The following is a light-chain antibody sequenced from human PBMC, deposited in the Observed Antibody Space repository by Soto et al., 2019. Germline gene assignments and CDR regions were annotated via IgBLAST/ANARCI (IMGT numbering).Light chain of an antibody. CDR2: EDN. CDR1: GGSIASNY. Sequence: NFMLTQPHSVSDSPGKTVTISCTGSGGSIASNYVQWYQQRPGSAPTIVIFEDNQRPSGVPDRFSGSIDTSSNSASPTISGLKTEDEDDYYCQSYDSDSQGVFGGGTKLTVL. J-gene: IGLJ3*02. CDR3: QSYDSDSQGV. V-gene: IGLV6-57*02.